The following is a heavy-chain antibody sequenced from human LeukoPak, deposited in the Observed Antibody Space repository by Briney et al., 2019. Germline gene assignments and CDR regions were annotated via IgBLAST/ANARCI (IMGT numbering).Heavy chain of an antibody. J-gene: IGHJ6*02. CDR1: GYTFTANY. Sequence: ASVKVSCKASGYTFTANYMHWVRQAPGQGLEWMGWIKPNSGDTNYAQEFQGRVIVTRDTSINTAYMELSWLRSDDTAVYYRARDGGYYYMDVWGQGTTVTVSS. CDR2: IKPNSGDT. CDR3: ARDGGYYYMDV. D-gene: IGHD2-15*01. V-gene: IGHV1-2*02.